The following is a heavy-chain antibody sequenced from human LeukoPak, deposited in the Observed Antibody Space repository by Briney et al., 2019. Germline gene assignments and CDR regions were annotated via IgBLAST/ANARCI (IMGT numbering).Heavy chain of an antibody. J-gene: IGHJ4*02. D-gene: IGHD3-22*01. Sequence: GGSLRLSCAVSGFTFSSYAMHWVRQAPGKGLEWVAVISYDGSNKYYADSVKGRFTISRDNSENTLYLQMNSLRAEDTAVYYCARITYYYDSSGYPFDYWGQGTLVTVSS. V-gene: IGHV3-30-3*01. CDR2: ISYDGSNK. CDR3: ARITYYYDSSGYPFDY. CDR1: GFTFSSYA.